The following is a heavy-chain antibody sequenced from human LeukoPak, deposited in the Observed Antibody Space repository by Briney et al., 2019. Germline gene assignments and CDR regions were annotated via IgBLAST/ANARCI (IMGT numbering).Heavy chain of an antibody. Sequence: SETLSLTCAVYGGSFSGYYWSWIRQPPGKGLEWIGEINHSGSTNYNPSLKSRVTMSVVTSKNQFSLKLNSVTAADTAVYYCARQPLERWLQPGKGYYFDYWGQGTLVTVSS. CDR1: GGSFSGYY. D-gene: IGHD5-24*01. CDR2: INHSGST. V-gene: IGHV4-34*01. CDR3: ARQPLERWLQPGKGYYFDY. J-gene: IGHJ4*02.